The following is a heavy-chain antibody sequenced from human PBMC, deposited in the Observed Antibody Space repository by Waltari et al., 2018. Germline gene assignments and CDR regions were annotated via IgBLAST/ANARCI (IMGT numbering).Heavy chain of an antibody. CDR2: ISGSGGST. CDR3: AKGYSYGPEGIFDY. J-gene: IGHJ4*02. Sequence: EVQLLESGGGLVQPGGSLRLSCAASGFTFSSYAMSWVRQAPGKGLEWVSAISGSGGSTSYADSVKGRLTISRDNSKNTLYLQMNSLRAEDTAVYYCAKGYSYGPEGIFDYWGQGTLVTVSS. V-gene: IGHV3-23*01. D-gene: IGHD5-18*01. CDR1: GFTFSSYA.